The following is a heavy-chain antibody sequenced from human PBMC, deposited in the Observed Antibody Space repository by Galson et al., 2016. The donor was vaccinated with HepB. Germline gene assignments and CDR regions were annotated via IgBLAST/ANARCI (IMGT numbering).Heavy chain of an antibody. CDR2: ISGSSDRI. D-gene: IGHD4/OR15-4a*01. V-gene: IGHV3-23*01. J-gene: IGHJ4*02. CDR3: TRFQYHSAKGSDF. Sequence: SLRLSCAASGFPFNDYAMSWVRQAPGKGLEWVSGISGSSDRIYYADSVKGRFTISRDNSKNTLYLQMNSLRADDTAIYSCTRFQYHSAKGSDFWGQGTLVTVSS. CDR1: GFPFNDYA.